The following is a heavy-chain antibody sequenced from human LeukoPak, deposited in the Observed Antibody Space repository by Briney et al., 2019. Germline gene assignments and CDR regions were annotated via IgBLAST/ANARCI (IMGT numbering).Heavy chain of an antibody. Sequence: PSETLSLTCTVSGGSISSSSYYWGWIRQPPGKGLEWIGSIYYSGSTYYNPSLKSRVTISVDTSKNQFSLKLSSVTAADTAVYYCARDGLGIREGGVGIDYWGQGTLVTVSS. CDR1: GGSISSSSYY. D-gene: IGHD7-27*01. CDR2: IYYSGST. J-gene: IGHJ4*02. CDR3: ARDGLGIREGGVGIDY. V-gene: IGHV4-39*07.